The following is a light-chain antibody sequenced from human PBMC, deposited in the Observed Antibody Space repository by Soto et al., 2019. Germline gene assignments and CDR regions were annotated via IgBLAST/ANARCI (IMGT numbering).Light chain of an antibody. CDR2: DVA. V-gene: IGLV2-14*03. Sequence: QSVLTQPASVSGSPGQSIAISCTGASIDVGGYNYVSWYQQHPGKAPKLMIYDVASRPSGVSDRSSGSKSGNTASLTISGLQAEDEADYYCSSYTSSSTLYVFGTGTKVTVL. J-gene: IGLJ1*01. CDR3: SSYTSSSTLYV. CDR1: SIDVGGYNY.